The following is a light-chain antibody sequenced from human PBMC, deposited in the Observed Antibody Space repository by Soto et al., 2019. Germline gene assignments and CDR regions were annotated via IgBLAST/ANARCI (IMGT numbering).Light chain of an antibody. CDR2: GAS. V-gene: IGKV3-15*01. Sequence: EIVMTQSPATLSVSPGERATLSCRASQSVRSDLAWYQQRPGQAPRLLIYGASPRATGIPARFSGSGSGTEFTLTISSLQSEDFALYYCQQYNDWPPWTFGQGTKVEIK. CDR1: QSVRSD. CDR3: QQYNDWPPWT. J-gene: IGKJ1*01.